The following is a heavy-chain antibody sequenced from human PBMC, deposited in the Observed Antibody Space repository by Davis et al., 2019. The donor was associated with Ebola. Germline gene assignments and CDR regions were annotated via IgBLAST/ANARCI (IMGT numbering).Heavy chain of an antibody. CDR1: GFTFSSYW. V-gene: IGHV3-7*03. Sequence: GGSLRLSCAASGFTFSSYWMSWVRQAPGKGLEWVANIKQDGSEKYYVDSVKGRFTISRDNAKNSLYLQMNSLRAEDTAVYYCARDSHPRSGSYGRGDYWGQGTLVTVSS. CDR3: ARDSHPRSGSYGRGDY. J-gene: IGHJ4*02. D-gene: IGHD1-26*01. CDR2: IKQDGSEK.